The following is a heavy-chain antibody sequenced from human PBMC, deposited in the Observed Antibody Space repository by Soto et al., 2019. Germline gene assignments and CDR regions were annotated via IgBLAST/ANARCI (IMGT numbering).Heavy chain of an antibody. V-gene: IGHV4-30-4*01. CDR2: IYYSGST. Sequence: QVQLQESGPGLVKPSQTLSLTCTVSGGSISSGDYYWSWIRQPPGKGLEWIGNIYYSGSTSYNPSLKRRVTISIDTSKNQFSLKLSSVTAADTAVYYCASRKSSPYFDYWGQGTLVTVSS. CDR3: ASRKSSPYFDY. J-gene: IGHJ4*02. D-gene: IGHD3-10*01. CDR1: GGSISSGDYY.